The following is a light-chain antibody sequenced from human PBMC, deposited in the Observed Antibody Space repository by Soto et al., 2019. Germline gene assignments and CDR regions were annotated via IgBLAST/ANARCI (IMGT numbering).Light chain of an antibody. Sequence: QSVLTQPPSVSAAPGQKVTLSCSGSSANIGNNYVSWYQQVPGTAPKLLIFENHKRPSEIPDRFSGSKSGTSATLDITGLQTGDEADYYCGSWDSSLSAGVFGGGTQLTVL. CDR1: SANIGNNY. V-gene: IGLV1-51*02. J-gene: IGLJ2*01. CDR3: GSWDSSLSAGV. CDR2: ENH.